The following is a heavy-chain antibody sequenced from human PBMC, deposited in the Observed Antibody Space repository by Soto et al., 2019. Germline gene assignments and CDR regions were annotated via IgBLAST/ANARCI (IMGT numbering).Heavy chain of an antibody. V-gene: IGHV3-30*18. CDR3: AKSPGIAAAGTYFQH. D-gene: IGHD6-13*01. CDR1: GFTFSSYG. Sequence: GGSLRLSCAASGFTFSSYGMHWVRQAPGKGLEWVAVLSYDGGNKYYADSGKGRFTISRGNSKNTLYLQMNSLRAEDTAVYYCAKSPGIAAAGTYFQHWGQGTLVTVSS. J-gene: IGHJ1*01. CDR2: LSYDGGNK.